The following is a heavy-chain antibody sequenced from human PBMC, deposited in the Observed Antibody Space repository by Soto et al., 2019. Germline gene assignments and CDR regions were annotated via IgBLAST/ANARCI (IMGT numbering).Heavy chain of an antibody. V-gene: IGHV4-61*01. J-gene: IGHJ5*02. CDR1: GGSVSSGSYY. Sequence: QVQLQESGPGLVKPSETLSLTCTVSGGSVSSGSYYWSWIRQPPGKGLEWIGYIYYSGSTNYNPSLKSRVTISVDTSKNQFSLKLGAVTAADTAVYYCAREHGVRGVINWFDPWGQGTLVTVSS. CDR3: AREHGVRGVINWFDP. D-gene: IGHD3-10*01. CDR2: IYYSGST.